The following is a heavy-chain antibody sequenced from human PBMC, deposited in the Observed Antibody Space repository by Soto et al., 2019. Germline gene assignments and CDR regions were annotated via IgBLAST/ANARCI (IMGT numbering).Heavy chain of an antibody. Sequence: PSETLSLTCTVSGGSISSSSYYWGWTRQPPGKGLEWIGSIYYSGSTYYNPSLKSRVTISVDTSKNQFSLKLSSVTAADTAVYYCASCGYSYTSGMDVWRQGTTVTVSS. CDR1: GGSISSSSYY. V-gene: IGHV4-39*01. CDR2: IYYSGST. J-gene: IGHJ6*02. CDR3: ASCGYSYTSGMDV. D-gene: IGHD5-18*01.